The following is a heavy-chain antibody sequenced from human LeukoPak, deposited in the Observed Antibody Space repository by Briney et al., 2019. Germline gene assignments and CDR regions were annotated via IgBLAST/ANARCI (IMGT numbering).Heavy chain of an antibody. CDR2: IYYSGST. Sequence: SETLSLTCTVSGGSISSSSYYWGWIRQPPGKGLEWIGSIYYSGSTYYNPSLKSRVTISVDTSKNQFSLKLRSVIAADTAVYYCARSTGSYVFIDYWGQGILVTVS. CDR3: ARSTGSYVFIDY. CDR1: GGSISSSSYY. J-gene: IGHJ4*02. D-gene: IGHD2-2*01. V-gene: IGHV4-39*07.